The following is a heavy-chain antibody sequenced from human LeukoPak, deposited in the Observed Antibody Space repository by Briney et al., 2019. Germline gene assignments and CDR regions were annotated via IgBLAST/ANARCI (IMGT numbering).Heavy chain of an antibody. CDR3: ARDTEGGGRAADY. Sequence: PSETLSLTCTVSGGSISSYYWSWIRQPPGKGLEWIGYIYYSGSTNYNPSLKSRVTISVDTSKNQFSLKLSSVTAADTAVYYCARDTEGGGRAADYWGQGTLVTVSS. CDR2: IYYSGST. D-gene: IGHD2-15*01. V-gene: IGHV4-59*01. CDR1: GGSISSYY. J-gene: IGHJ4*02.